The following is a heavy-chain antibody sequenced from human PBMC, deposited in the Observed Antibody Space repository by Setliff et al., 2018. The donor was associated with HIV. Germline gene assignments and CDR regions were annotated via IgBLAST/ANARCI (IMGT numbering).Heavy chain of an antibody. CDR1: GGSISSGNYY. V-gene: IGHV4-61*02. D-gene: IGHD2-21*02. J-gene: IGHJ6*03. CDR2: IYINGST. CDR3: TRDLWGDDYYYNNMDV. Sequence: SETLSLTCTVSGGSISSGNYYWSWIRQPAGKGLEWIGRIYINGSTTYSPSLKSRVTISVDTSKNRFSLKLRFVTAADTAVYYWTRDLWGDDYYYNNMDVWGKGTTVTVSS.